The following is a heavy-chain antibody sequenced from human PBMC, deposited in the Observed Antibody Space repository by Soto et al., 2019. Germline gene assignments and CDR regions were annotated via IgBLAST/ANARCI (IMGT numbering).Heavy chain of an antibody. J-gene: IGHJ4*02. V-gene: IGHV1-18*01. CDR2: ISAYNGNT. CDR1: GYTFTTYG. Sequence: QVQLVQSGPEVKKPGASVMLSCKASGYTFTTYGVRWVRQAPGLGLEWMGWISAYNGNTNYAQKFHGRVTMTTDASENTAYRELRSLRSDDTAVYYCARQEGHIEPMIGEFDFWGQGTLVTVSS. CDR3: ARQEGHIEPMIGEFDF. D-gene: IGHD3-10*02.